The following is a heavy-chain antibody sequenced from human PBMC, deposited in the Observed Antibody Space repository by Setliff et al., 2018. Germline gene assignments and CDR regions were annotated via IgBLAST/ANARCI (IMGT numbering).Heavy chain of an antibody. CDR3: ARVSEEASAGFDY. CDR1: GYTFTSYA. V-gene: IGHV1-18*01. CDR2: ISAYNGNT. Sequence: ASVKVSCKASGYTFTSYAFSWVRQAPGQGLEWMGWISAYNGNTNYAQKFQGRVTMTTDTSTSTAYMELRSLRSDYTAVYYCARVSEEASAGFDYWGQGTLVTVSS. J-gene: IGHJ4*02. D-gene: IGHD6-13*01.